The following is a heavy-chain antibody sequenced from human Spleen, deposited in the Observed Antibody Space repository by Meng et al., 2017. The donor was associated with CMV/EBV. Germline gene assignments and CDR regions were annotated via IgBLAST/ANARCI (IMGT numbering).Heavy chain of an antibody. D-gene: IGHD1-14*01. J-gene: IGHJ4*02. V-gene: IGHV3-23*01. CDR3: GKDLKSCKPYSFDY. CDR1: GFTFSSYA. CDR2: ISGSGGST. Sequence: GESLKISCAASGFTFSSYAMSWVRQAPGKGLEWVSAISGSGGSTYYADSVKGRFTISRDNSKNTLYLQMNSLRAEDTAVYYCGKDLKSCKPYSFDYWGQGTLVTVSS.